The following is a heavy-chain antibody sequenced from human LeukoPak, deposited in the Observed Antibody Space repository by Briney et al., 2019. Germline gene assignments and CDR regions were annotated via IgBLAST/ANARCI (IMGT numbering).Heavy chain of an antibody. CDR1: GYTFTTNG. D-gene: IGHD3-16*01. CDR2: ISAKNGNT. J-gene: IGHJ4*02. CDR3: GGGGGGQWGYFDY. Sequence: ASVKVSCKASGYTFTTNGIIWVRQAPGQGLEWMGWISAKNGNTNYAQNLQGRVTMTSDTSTSTAYMELRSLRSDDTAVYYCGGGGGGQWGYFDYWGQGTLVTVSS. V-gene: IGHV1-18*04.